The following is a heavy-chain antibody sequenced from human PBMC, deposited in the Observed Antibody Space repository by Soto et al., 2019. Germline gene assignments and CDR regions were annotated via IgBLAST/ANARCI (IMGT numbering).Heavy chain of an antibody. J-gene: IGHJ4*02. CDR3: ARDIAAAGTLGYYFDY. V-gene: IGHV1-18*01. Sequence: GASVKVSCTASGYTFTIYGISWVRQAPGQGLEWMGWISAYNGNTNYAQKLQGRVTMTTDTSTSTAYMELRSLRSDDTAVYYCARDIAAAGTLGYYFDYWGQGTLVTVSS. D-gene: IGHD6-13*01. CDR1: GYTFTIYG. CDR2: ISAYNGNT.